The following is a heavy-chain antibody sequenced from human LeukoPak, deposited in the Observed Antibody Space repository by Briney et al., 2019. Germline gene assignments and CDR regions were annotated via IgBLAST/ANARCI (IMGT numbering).Heavy chain of an antibody. CDR3: ARVSEILTGYYSVRPGFEY. CDR1: GGSMSDYY. Sequence: SETLSLTCTVSGGSMSDYYWSWIRQPPGKGLEWIGYIYYSGSTSYNPSLKRRVTISVDTSKSQFSLKLRSVTAADTAVYYCARVSEILTGYYSVRPGFEYWGQGILVSVSS. CDR2: IYYSGST. J-gene: IGHJ4*02. D-gene: IGHD3-9*01. V-gene: IGHV4-59*01.